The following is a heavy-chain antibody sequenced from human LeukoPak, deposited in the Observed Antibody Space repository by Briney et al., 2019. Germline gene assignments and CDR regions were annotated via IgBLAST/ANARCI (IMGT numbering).Heavy chain of an antibody. D-gene: IGHD6-19*01. CDR1: GGSFSGYY. V-gene: IGHV4-34*01. J-gene: IGHJ4*02. CDR2: INHSGST. Sequence: SETLSLTCAVYGGSFSGYYWSWIRQPPGKGLEWIGEINHSGSTNYNPSLKSRVTISVDTSKNQFSLKLSSVTAADTAVYYCARHHRGGIAVAGTDYWGQGTLVTASS. CDR3: ARHHRGGIAVAGTDY.